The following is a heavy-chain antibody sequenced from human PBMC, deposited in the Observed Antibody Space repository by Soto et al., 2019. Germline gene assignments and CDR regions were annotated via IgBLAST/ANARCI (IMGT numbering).Heavy chain of an antibody. CDR2: IWYDGSNK. Sequence: QVQLEESGGGVVQPGRSLRLSCAASGFSFSTYGMHWVRQAPGKGLEWVTVIWYDGSNKYYRDSVKGRFTVSRDNSKNTLYLQMNSLRVEDTAVYYCARAVGPFDFWGQGTMVTVSS. J-gene: IGHJ3*01. CDR3: ARAVGPFDF. CDR1: GFSFSTYG. V-gene: IGHV3-33*01.